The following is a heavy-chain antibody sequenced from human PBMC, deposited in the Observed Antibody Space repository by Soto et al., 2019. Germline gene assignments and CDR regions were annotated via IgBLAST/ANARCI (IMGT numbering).Heavy chain of an antibody. CDR2: ISYSGST. CDR3: ARGYCSGGSCYPDAFDI. D-gene: IGHD2-15*01. J-gene: IGHJ3*02. CDR1: GGSISSGDYY. Sequence: SETLSLTCTVSGGSISSGDYYWSWIRQPPGKGLEWIGYISYSGSTYHNPSLKSRVTISVDRSKNQFSLKLSSVTAADTAVYYCARGYCSGGSCYPDAFDIWGQGTMVTVSS. V-gene: IGHV4-30-4*01.